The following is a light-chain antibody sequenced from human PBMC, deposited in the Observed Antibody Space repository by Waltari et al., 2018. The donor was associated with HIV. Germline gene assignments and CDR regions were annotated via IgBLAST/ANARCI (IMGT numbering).Light chain of an antibody. CDR1: QSISEY. V-gene: IGKV1-39*01. CDR3: QQSYSTPLT. CDR2: VAS. Sequence: DIQMTQSPSSLSASIGDTVPITCRASQSISEYLNWYQETPGNAPKLLIYVASSLQIGVPSRFSGSGSGTDFTLTISNLQPEDFATYFCQQSYSTPLTFGAGTKVEIK. J-gene: IGKJ4*01.